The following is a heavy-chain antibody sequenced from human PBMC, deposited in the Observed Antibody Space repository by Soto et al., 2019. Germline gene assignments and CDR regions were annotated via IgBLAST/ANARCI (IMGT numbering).Heavy chain of an antibody. D-gene: IGHD3-3*02. J-gene: IGHJ6*01. CDR2: SSYTGST. Sequence: QVQLQESGPGLVKPSETLSLTCIVSGGSVSTGTYYWSWIRQPPGKGLEWIGYSSYTGSTNYNPSLNSRVTISGDTSKNQFSMKLSSVIAADTAVYYCARVPILLAISREDASDFVDVWGQGSTVTVSS. CDR3: ARVPILLAISREDASDFVDV. CDR1: GGSVSTGTYY. V-gene: IGHV4-61*01.